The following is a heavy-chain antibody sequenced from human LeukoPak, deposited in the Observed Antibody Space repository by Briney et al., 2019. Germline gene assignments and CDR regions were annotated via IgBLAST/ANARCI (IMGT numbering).Heavy chain of an antibody. J-gene: IGHJ3*02. D-gene: IGHD6-13*01. CDR1: GFTFSDYG. Sequence: GGSPRLSCVASGFTFSDYGMLWVRQPPGKGLEWVAVISYDGRNEHYADSVKGRFTISRDNSKNTLYLQMNSLRAEDTAVYYCARGGSSWYLDAFDIWGQGTMVTVSS. V-gene: IGHV3-30*03. CDR3: ARGGSSWYLDAFDI. CDR2: ISYDGRNE.